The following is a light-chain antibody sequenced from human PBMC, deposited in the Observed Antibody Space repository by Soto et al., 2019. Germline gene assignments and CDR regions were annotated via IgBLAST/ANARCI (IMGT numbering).Light chain of an antibody. J-gene: IGKJ3*01. Sequence: EIVMTQSPATLSVSPGERATLSCRASQSVSSNVAWFQQKPGQAPRLLIYGASTRATGIPARFSGSGSGTEFTLTISSVQSEGFAVYYCQQYNNWPLFTFGPGTKVDIK. V-gene: IGKV3-15*01. CDR3: QQYNNWPLFT. CDR2: GAS. CDR1: QSVSSN.